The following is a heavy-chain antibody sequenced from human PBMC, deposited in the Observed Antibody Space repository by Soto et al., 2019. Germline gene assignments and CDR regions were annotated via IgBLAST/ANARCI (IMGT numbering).Heavy chain of an antibody. Sequence: ASVKLSFKASGYTFTSYYMHWLRQAPIQGLEWMGIIHPSGGGATYTQQFEGRVTMTTDTSTSTVYVELSGLRSEDTAVYYCATDSGGTTTYYYFDYWGPGTLVTVSS. V-gene: IGHV1-46*01. CDR1: GYTFTSYY. J-gene: IGHJ4*02. CDR3: ATDSGGTTTYYYFDY. D-gene: IGHD1-26*01. CDR2: IHPSGGGA.